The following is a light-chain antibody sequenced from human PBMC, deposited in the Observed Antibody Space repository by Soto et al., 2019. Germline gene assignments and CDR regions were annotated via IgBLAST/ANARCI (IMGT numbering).Light chain of an antibody. CDR2: EVS. V-gene: IGLV2-14*01. CDR1: SSDVGGYNY. Sequence: QSVLTQPASVSGSPGQSITISCTGTSSDVGGYNYVSWYQQHPGKAPKLMIYEVSNRPSGVSNRFSGSKSGNTASLTISGLQAEDEADYYCSSYTSSSTLVFGGGTNPTVL. CDR3: SSYTSSSTLV. J-gene: IGLJ2*01.